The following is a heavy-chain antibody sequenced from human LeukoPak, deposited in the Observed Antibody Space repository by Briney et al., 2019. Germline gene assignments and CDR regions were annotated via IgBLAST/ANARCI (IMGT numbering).Heavy chain of an antibody. CDR2: MNPNSGNT. D-gene: IGHD2-2*01. J-gene: IGHJ4*02. CDR1: GYTFTSYD. Sequence: ASVKVSCKASGYTFTSYDINWVQQATGQGLEWMGWMNPNSGNTGYAQKFQGRVTMTRDTSISTAYMELSRLTSDDTAVYYCARDYCSSTSCLFDYWGQGTLVTVSS. V-gene: IGHV1-8*01. CDR3: ARDYCSSTSCLFDY.